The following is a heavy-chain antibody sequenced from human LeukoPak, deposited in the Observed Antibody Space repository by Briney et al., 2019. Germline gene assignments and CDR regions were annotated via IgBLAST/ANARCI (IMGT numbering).Heavy chain of an antibody. CDR3: ATLDYGGNFLGFYY. J-gene: IGHJ4*02. CDR1: GYTLTELS. CDR2: FDPEDGET. D-gene: IGHD4-23*01. V-gene: IGHV1-24*01. Sequence: ASVKVSCKVSGYTLTELSMHWVRQAPGKGLEWMGGFDPEDGETIYAQKFQGRVTMTEDTSTDTACMELSSLRSEDTAVYYCATLDYGGNFLGFYYWGQGTLVTVSS.